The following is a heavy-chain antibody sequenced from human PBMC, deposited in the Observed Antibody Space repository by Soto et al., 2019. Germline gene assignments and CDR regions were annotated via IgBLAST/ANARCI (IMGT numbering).Heavy chain of an antibody. CDR2: IIPIFGTA. CDR1: GGTFNNYA. V-gene: IGHV1-69*01. D-gene: IGHD5-18*01. CDR3: ARTKGYTYGPTLNYYCGMYV. Sequence: QVQLVQSGAEVKKPGSSVKVSCKASGGTFNNYAISWVRQAPGQGLEWLGGIIPIFGTANYAQKFQGRVTIIADESTSTAYMELSSLRSEDTAVYYCARTKGYTYGPTLNYYCGMYVWGQGTTVTVSS. J-gene: IGHJ6*02.